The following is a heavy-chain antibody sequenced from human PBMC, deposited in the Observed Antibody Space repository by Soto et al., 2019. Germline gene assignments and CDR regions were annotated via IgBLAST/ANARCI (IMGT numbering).Heavy chain of an antibody. CDR3: ATGVAVAGSPSYYYYGMDV. V-gene: IGHV1-24*01. CDR2: FDPEDGET. D-gene: IGHD6-19*01. CDR1: GYTLTELS. Sequence: QVQLVQSGAEVKKPGASVKVSCKVSGYTLTELSMHWVRQAPGKGLEWMGGFDPEDGETIYAQKCQGRVTMTEDTSTDTAYMELSSLRSEDTAVYYCATGVAVAGSPSYYYYGMDVWGQGTTVTVSS. J-gene: IGHJ6*02.